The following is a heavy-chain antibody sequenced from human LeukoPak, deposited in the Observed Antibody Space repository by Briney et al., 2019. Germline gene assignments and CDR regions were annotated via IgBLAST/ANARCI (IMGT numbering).Heavy chain of an antibody. V-gene: IGHV4-38-2*01. CDR2: MYKSGNT. CDR1: GYSISSGHY. J-gene: IGHJ4*02. Sequence: SETLSLTCDVSGYSISSGHYWGWIWQSPGKGLEWIASMYKSGNTYFKSSLKSRVTISLDTPKNQFSLTLNSVTAADTAVYYCARHVYGRHQLQAYHFDYWGQGILVTVSS. D-gene: IGHD2-2*01. CDR3: ARHVYGRHQLQAYHFDY.